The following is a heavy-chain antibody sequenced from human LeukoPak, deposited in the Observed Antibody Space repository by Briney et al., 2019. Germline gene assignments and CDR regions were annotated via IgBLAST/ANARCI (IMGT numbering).Heavy chain of an antibody. CDR3: ARESLDPYYYYFYMYV. D-gene: IGHD3-3*01. CDR2: ISSSSSTI. V-gene: IGHV3-48*01. J-gene: IGHJ6*03. Sequence: PGGSLRLSCAASGFTFSCYSMNWVRQAPGKGLEWVSYISSSSSTIYYADSVKVRFTISRDNAKNSLYLQMNSLRAEDTAVYYCARESLDPYYYYFYMYVWGKGTTVTVSS. CDR1: GFTFSCYS.